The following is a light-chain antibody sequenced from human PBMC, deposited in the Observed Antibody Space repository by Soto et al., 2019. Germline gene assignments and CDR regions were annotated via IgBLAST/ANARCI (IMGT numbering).Light chain of an antibody. Sequence: QSVLTQPPSVSAAPGQKVTISCSGSSSNIGNNYVSWYQQLAGTAPKLLIYDNNKRPSGIPDRISGSKSGTSASLTISGLQAGDEADYYCGPWDSSLSGVVFGGGTKVTVL. CDR1: SSNIGNNY. J-gene: IGLJ2*01. V-gene: IGLV1-51*01. CDR3: GPWDSSLSGVV. CDR2: DNN.